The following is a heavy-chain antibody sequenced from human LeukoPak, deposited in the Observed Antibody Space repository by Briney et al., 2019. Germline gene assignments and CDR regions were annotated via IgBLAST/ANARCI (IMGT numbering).Heavy chain of an antibody. D-gene: IGHD2-21*01. CDR1: GGSISSYY. Sequence: SETLSLTCTVSGGSISSYYWSWIRRPPGKGLEWIGSIYYSGSTYYNPSLKSRVTISVDTSKNQFSLKLSSVTAADTAVYYCARNSYHYGMDVWGQGTTVTVSS. CDR3: ARNSYHYGMDV. CDR2: IYYSGST. V-gene: IGHV4-39*01. J-gene: IGHJ6*02.